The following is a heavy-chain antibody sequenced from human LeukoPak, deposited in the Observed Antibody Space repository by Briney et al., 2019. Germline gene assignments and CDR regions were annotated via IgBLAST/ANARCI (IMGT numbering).Heavy chain of an antibody. Sequence: GGSLRLSCAASGFTFSNAWMSWVRQAPGKGLEWVGRIKSKTDGGTTDYAAPVKGRFTISRDDSKNTLYLQMNSLKTDDTAVYYCTTDSTAIDYWFDPWGQGTLVTVSS. CDR3: TTDSTAIDYWFDP. D-gene: IGHD3-9*01. V-gene: IGHV3-15*01. CDR2: IKSKTDGGTT. CDR1: GFTFSNAW. J-gene: IGHJ5*02.